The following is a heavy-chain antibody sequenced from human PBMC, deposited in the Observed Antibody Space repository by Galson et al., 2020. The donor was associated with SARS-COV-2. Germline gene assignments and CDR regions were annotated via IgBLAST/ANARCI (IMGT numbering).Heavy chain of an antibody. CDR3: AGAQGTSYYYGMDV. J-gene: IGHJ6*02. Sequence: HWVRQAPGKGLEWVAVISYDGSNKYYADSVKGRFTISRDNSKNTLYLQMNSLRAEDTAVYYCAGAQGTSYYYGMDVWGQGTTVTVSS. V-gene: IGHV3-30*03. CDR2: ISYDGSNK.